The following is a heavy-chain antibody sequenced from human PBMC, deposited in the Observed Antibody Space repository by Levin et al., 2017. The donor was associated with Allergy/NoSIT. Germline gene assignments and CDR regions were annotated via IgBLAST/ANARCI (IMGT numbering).Heavy chain of an antibody. V-gene: IGHV4-59*01. CDR3: AREITIFGVARHAFDI. J-gene: IGHJ3*02. Sequence: SETLSLTCTVSGGSISSYYWSWIRQPPGKGLEWIGYIYYSGSTNYNPSLKSRVTISVDTSKNQFSLKLSSVTAADTAVYYCAREITIFGVARHAFDIWGQGTMVTVSS. CDR1: GGSISSYY. CDR2: IYYSGST. D-gene: IGHD3-3*01.